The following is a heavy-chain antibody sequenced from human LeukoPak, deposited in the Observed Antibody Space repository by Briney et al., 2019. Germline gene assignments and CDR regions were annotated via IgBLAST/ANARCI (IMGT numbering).Heavy chain of an antibody. Sequence: GGSLRLSCAASGFTFSSYSMNWVRQAPGKGLEWVSYISSSSSTIYYADSVKGRFTISRDNAENSLYLQMNSLRAEDTAVYYCARDLVVPAAAYYYYYMDVWGKGTTVTVSS. CDR2: ISSSSSTI. CDR1: GFTFSSYS. D-gene: IGHD2-2*01. J-gene: IGHJ6*03. V-gene: IGHV3-48*01. CDR3: ARDLVVPAAAYYYYYMDV.